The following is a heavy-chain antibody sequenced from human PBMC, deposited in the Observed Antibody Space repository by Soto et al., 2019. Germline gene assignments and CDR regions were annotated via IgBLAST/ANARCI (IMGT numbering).Heavy chain of an antibody. Sequence: ASVKVSCKASGYTFTSYDINWVRQATGQGLEWMGWMNPNSGNTGYAQKFQGRVTMTRNTSISTAYMELSSLRSEDTAVYYCARGPGRKYYDFWSGYYRYMAVWGKGTTVTVSS. V-gene: IGHV1-8*01. J-gene: IGHJ6*03. CDR3: ARGPGRKYYDFWSGYYRYMAV. D-gene: IGHD3-3*01. CDR1: GYTFTSYD. CDR2: MNPNSGNT.